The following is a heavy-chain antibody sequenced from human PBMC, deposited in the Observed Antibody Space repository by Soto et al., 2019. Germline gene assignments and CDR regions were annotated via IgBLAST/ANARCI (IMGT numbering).Heavy chain of an antibody. V-gene: IGHV1-2*04. J-gene: IGHJ6*02. Sequence: ASVKVSCKASGYTFTGYYMHWVRQAPGQGLEWMGWNNPNSGGTNYAQKFQGWVTMTRDTSISTAYMELSRLRSDDTAVYYCARDLADTAMVRVYYYGMDVWGQGTTVTVSS. CDR3: ARDLADTAMVRVYYYGMDV. CDR2: NNPNSGGT. CDR1: GYTFTGYY. D-gene: IGHD5-18*01.